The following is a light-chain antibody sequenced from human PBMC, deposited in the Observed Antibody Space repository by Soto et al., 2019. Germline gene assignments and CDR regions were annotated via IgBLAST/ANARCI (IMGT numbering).Light chain of an antibody. J-gene: IGKJ2*01. Sequence: EIVMTQSPASLSVSPGERATLSCRASQSVSRTLAWYQQKPGQAPRLLIYGASTRATGIPARFSGRGSGTDFTLTISSLQSEDFEVYYCQQYDSWRYTFGQGTKVDIX. V-gene: IGKV3-15*01. CDR3: QQYDSWRYT. CDR1: QSVSRT. CDR2: GAS.